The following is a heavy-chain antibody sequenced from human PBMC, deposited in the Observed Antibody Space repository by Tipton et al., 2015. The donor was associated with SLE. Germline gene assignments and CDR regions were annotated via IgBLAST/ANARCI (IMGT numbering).Heavy chain of an antibody. CDR1: GGSISSCSYY. CDR2: VYYSGST. CDR3: ARSGHCTGGVCDTYYYYGMDV. D-gene: IGHD2-8*02. J-gene: IGHJ6*02. Sequence: TLSLTCTVSGGSISSCSYYWGWIRQPPGKGLEWIGSVYYSGSTYYNPSLKSRVTISVDTPKNQFSLKLSSVTAADTAVYYCARSGHCTGGVCDTYYYYGMDVWGQGTTDTVSS. V-gene: IGHV4-39*07.